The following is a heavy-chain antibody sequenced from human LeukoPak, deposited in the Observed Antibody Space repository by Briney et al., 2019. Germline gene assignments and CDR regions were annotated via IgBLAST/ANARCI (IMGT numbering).Heavy chain of an antibody. D-gene: IGHD5-18*01. J-gene: IGHJ6*02. CDR3: AKPPDTAMAFKHYYYYGMDV. Sequence: GGSLRLSCAASGFTFSSYGMHWVRQAPGKGLEWVAVISYDGSNKYYADSVKGRFTISRDNSKNTLYLQMNSLRAEDTAVYYCAKPPDTAMAFKHYYYYGMDVWGQGTTVTVSS. CDR1: GFTFSSYG. V-gene: IGHV3-30*18. CDR2: ISYDGSNK.